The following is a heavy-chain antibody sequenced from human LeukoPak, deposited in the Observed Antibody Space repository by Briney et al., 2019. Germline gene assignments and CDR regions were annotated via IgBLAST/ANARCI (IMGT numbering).Heavy chain of an antibody. CDR1: GFTFNIYA. CDR3: ARDPVGGWDTDY. CDR2: TSYDGGIK. D-gene: IGHD3-16*01. J-gene: IGHJ4*02. V-gene: IGHV3-30*07. Sequence: GGSLRLSCAASGFTFNIYATHWVRQAPGKGLEWVAVTSYDGGIKYYVDSVKGRFTISRDNAKNSLYLQMNSLRAEDTAVYYCARDPVGGWDTDYWGQGTLVTVSS.